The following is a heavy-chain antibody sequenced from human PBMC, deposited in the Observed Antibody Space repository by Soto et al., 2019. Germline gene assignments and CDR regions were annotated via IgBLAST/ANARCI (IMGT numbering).Heavy chain of an antibody. V-gene: IGHV1-69*06. D-gene: IGHD6-13*01. CDR3: ASWGIAAAGGGEY. CDR1: GGTFSSYA. J-gene: IGHJ4*02. Sequence: QVQLVQSGAEVKKPGSSVKVSCKASGGTFSSYAISWVRQAPGQGLEWLGGIIPIFGTANYAQKSQGRVTITADKSTSTAYMELSSLRSEDTTVYYCASWGIAAAGGGEYWGQGTLVTVSS. CDR2: IIPIFGTA.